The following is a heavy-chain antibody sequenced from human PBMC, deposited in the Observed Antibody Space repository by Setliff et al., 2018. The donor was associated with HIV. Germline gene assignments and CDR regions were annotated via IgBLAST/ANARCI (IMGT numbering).Heavy chain of an antibody. V-gene: IGHV4-34*01. D-gene: IGHD6-13*01. Sequence: SETLSLTCAVYGGSFNGYYWSWIRQPPGKGLEWIGEINHSGSTNYNPSLKSRVTISVDTSKNQFSLKLSSVTAADTAVYYCARSSLAAAGLGYMDVWGKGTTVTVSS. J-gene: IGHJ6*03. CDR3: ARSSLAAAGLGYMDV. CDR2: INHSGST. CDR1: GGSFNGYY.